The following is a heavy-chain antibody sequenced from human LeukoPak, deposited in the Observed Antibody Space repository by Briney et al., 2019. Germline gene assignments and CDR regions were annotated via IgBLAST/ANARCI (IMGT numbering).Heavy chain of an antibody. CDR2: INHSGST. V-gene: IGHV4-39*07. D-gene: IGHD3-22*01. J-gene: IGHJ4*02. CDR1: GGSISSSSYY. Sequence: SETLSLTCTVSGGSISSSSYYWSWIRQPPGKGLEWIGEINHSGSTNYNPSLKSRVTISVDTSKNQFSLKLSSVTAADTAVYYCARGGYYYDSSGYYYFDYWGQGTLVTVSS. CDR3: ARGGYYYDSSGYYYFDY.